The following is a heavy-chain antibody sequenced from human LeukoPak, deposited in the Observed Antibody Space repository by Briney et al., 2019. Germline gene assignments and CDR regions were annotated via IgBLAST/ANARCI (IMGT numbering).Heavy chain of an antibody. CDR1: GFTFTSSA. Sequence: SVKVSCKASGFTFTSSAVQWVRQARGQRLEWIGWIVVGSGNTNYAQKFQERVTITRDMSTSTAYMEPSSLRSEDTAVYYCAAAVAGRYFDLWGRGTLATVSS. V-gene: IGHV1-58*01. CDR2: IVVGSGNT. D-gene: IGHD6-19*01. CDR3: AAAVAGRYFDL. J-gene: IGHJ2*01.